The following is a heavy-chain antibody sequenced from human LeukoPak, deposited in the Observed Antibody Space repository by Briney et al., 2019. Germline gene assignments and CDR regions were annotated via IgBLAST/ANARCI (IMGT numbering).Heavy chain of an antibody. CDR1: GYSISSGYY. J-gene: IGHJ4*02. V-gene: IGHV4-38-2*01. CDR3: ARPSASGSYGY. Sequence: PSETLSLTCAVSGYSISSGYYWGWIRQPPGKGLEWIGSIYHSGSTYYNPSLKSRVTISVDTSKNQFSLNLSTVTTADTSVYFCARPSASGSYGYWGQGTLVTVSS. CDR2: IYHSGST. D-gene: IGHD3-16*01.